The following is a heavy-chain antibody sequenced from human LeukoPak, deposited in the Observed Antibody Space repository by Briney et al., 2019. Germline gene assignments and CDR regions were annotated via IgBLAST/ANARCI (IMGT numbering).Heavy chain of an antibody. CDR1: GGSISDYH. Sequence: KPSETLSLTCTVSGGSISDYHCNWLRQAPEKGLEWIGYINYSGTTSYNPSLTSRVTISADTSKTQVSLMVRSVTAADTAVYYCATTRGGYWASPLDFWGQGILVTVSS. J-gene: IGHJ4*02. CDR3: ATTRGGYWASPLDF. CDR2: INYSGTT. D-gene: IGHD5-12*01. V-gene: IGHV4-59*01.